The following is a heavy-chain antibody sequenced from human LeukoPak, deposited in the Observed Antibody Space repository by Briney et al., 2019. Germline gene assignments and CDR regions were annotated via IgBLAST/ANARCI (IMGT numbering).Heavy chain of an antibody. CDR3: AKGVDVVVAAAVFYFDF. D-gene: IGHD2-15*01. CDR2: ISGSGDSP. Sequence: GGSLRLSCVGSGFTIGSQAMSWVRQAPGKGLEWVSGISGSGDSPYYADSVKGRFTISRDNSKNSLYLHMNSLRAEDTAVYYCAKGVDVVVAAAVFYFDFWGQGSLVTVSS. CDR1: GFTIGSQA. V-gene: IGHV3-23*01. J-gene: IGHJ4*02.